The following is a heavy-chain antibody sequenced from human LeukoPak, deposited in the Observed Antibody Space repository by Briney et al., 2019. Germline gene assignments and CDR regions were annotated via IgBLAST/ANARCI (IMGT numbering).Heavy chain of an antibody. CDR3: ARDQDV. J-gene: IGHJ6*04. Sequence: GGSLRLSCAASGYTFTSYYMHWVRQAPGQGLEWMGIINPSGGSTSYAQKFQGRVTMTRDMSTSTVYMELSSLRSEDTAVYYCARDQDVWGKGTTVTVSS. CDR1: GYTFTSYY. CDR2: INPSGGST. V-gene: IGHV1-46*01.